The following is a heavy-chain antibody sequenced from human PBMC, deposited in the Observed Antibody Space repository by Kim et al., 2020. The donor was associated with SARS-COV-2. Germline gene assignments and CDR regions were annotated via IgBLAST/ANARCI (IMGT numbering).Heavy chain of an antibody. J-gene: IGHJ5*02. D-gene: IGHD4-17*01. Sequence: GGSLRLSCAASGFTFSSYAMSWVRQAPGKGLEWVSAISGSGGSTYYADSVKGRFTISRDNSKNTLYLQMNSLRAEDTAVYYCAKQSGTHITVTWGSYNWFDPWGQGTLVTVSS. CDR1: GFTFSSYA. CDR3: AKQSGTHITVTWGSYNWFDP. V-gene: IGHV3-23*01. CDR2: ISGSGGST.